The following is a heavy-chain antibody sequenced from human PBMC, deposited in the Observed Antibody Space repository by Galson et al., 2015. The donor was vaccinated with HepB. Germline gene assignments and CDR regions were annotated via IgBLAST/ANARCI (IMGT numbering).Heavy chain of an antibody. J-gene: IGHJ5*02. CDR3: VKDKGPIGGNHGGWFDP. D-gene: IGHD1-14*01. CDR1: GFTFSSYA. Sequence: SLRLSCAASGFTFSSYAMHWVRQAPGKGLEYVSAISSNGGSTYYADSVKGRFTISRDNSKNTLYLQMSSLRAEDTAVYYCVKDKGPIGGNHGGWFDPWGQGTLVTVSS. CDR2: ISSNGGST. V-gene: IGHV3-64D*06.